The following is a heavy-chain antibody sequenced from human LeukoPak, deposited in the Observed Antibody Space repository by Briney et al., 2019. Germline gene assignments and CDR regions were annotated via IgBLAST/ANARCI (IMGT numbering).Heavy chain of an antibody. CDR1: GFTFSSYA. Sequence: GGSLRLSCAASGFTFSSYAMSWVRQAPGKGLEWVSGISWNSGSIGYADSVKGRFTISRDNAKNSLYLQMNSLRAEDTALYYCAKARLRYFDWLCFDYWGQGTLVTVSS. CDR3: AKARLRYFDWLCFDY. J-gene: IGHJ4*02. D-gene: IGHD3-9*01. V-gene: IGHV3-9*01. CDR2: ISWNSGSI.